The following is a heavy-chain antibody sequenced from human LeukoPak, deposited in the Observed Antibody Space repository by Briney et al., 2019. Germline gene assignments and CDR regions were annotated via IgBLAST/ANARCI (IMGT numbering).Heavy chain of an antibody. CDR3: ARNLDLSGYYMWFDP. V-gene: IGHV1-8*01. J-gene: IGHJ5*02. Sequence: ASVRVSCKASGFTFTNYDINWMPQATGQGREWMGWMNPKSGSAGYAQKFQGRVTMTRNTSIRTAYMELSSLRSEDTAIYYCARNLDLSGYYMWFDPWGQGTWSPSPQ. D-gene: IGHD3-3*01. CDR1: GFTFTNYD. CDR2: MNPKSGSA.